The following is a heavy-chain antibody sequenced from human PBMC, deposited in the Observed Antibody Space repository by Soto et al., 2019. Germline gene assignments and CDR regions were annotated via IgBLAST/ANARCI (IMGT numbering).Heavy chain of an antibody. CDR3: AREGDPTVKEDSFDY. D-gene: IGHD3-10*01. CDR2: IIPILGIA. V-gene: IGHV1-69*08. CDR1: GGTFSSYT. Sequence: QVQLVQSGAEVKKPGSSVKVSCKASGGTFSSYTISWVRQAPGQGLEWMGRIIPILGIANYAQKFQGRVTITADKSTSTAYMELSSLRSEDTAVYYCAREGDPTVKEDSFDYWGQGTLVTVSS. J-gene: IGHJ4*02.